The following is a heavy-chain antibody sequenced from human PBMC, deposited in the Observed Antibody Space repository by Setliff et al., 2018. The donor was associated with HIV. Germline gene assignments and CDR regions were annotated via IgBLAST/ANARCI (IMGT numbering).Heavy chain of an antibody. Sequence: WASVKVSCKASGYTFTSYGISWVRQAPGQGLEWMGWISAYNGNTNYAQKLQGRVTMTTDTSTSTAYMELRSLRSDDTAVYYCARAPMTYYDILTGFSNWGQGTLVTVSS. J-gene: IGHJ4*02. CDR2: ISAYNGNT. D-gene: IGHD3-9*01. CDR1: GYTFTSYG. CDR3: ARAPMTYYDILTGFSN. V-gene: IGHV1-18*01.